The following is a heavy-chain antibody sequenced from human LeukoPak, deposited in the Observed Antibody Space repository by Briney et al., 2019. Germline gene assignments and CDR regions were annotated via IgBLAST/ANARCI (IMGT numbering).Heavy chain of an antibody. D-gene: IGHD6-19*01. J-gene: IGHJ4*02. CDR2: IYYSGRT. CDR1: GGSISSYY. V-gene: IGHV4-59*08. Sequence: SETLSLTCTVSGGSISSYYWSWIRQPPGKGLEWIGYIYYSGRTNYNPSLMSRVTISVDTSKNQFSLKLTSVTAADTAVYYCARHVEQWLTPFDYWGQGTLVTVSS. CDR3: ARHVEQWLTPFDY.